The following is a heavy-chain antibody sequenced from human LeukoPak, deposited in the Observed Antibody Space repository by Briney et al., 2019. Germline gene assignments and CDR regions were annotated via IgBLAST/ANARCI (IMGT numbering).Heavy chain of an antibody. J-gene: IGHJ4*02. Sequence: SETLSLTCTVPGGSISSYYWSWIRQPAGEGLEWIGRVYTSGSTNYNPSLKSRLTMSLDTSKNQFSLRLSSVTAADTAVYFCARGAAGTGAADYWGQGTLVTVSS. CDR1: GGSISSYY. V-gene: IGHV4-4*07. CDR3: ARGAAGTGAADY. D-gene: IGHD6-13*01. CDR2: VYTSGST.